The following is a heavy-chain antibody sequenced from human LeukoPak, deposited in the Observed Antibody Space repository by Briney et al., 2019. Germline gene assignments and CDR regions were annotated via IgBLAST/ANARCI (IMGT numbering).Heavy chain of an antibody. CDR3: AREGRQDYVYFDY. CDR2: INYSGNT. J-gene: IGHJ4*02. Sequence: PSETLSLTCTVSGGSINSYYWSWIRRPPGKGLEWIGYINYSGNTDYNPSLKSRVTISVDTSKNQFSLKVISVTAADTAVYYCAREGRQDYVYFDYWGQGTLVTVSS. D-gene: IGHD4-17*01. CDR1: GGSINSYY. V-gene: IGHV4-59*01.